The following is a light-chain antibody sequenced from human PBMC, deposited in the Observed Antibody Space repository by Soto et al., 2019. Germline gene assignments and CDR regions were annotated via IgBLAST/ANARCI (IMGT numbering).Light chain of an antibody. V-gene: IGKV3-20*01. CDR1: QSISSGY. J-gene: IGKJ1*01. CDR3: QQYDRSPWT. CDR2: GTS. Sequence: EVVLTQSPGTLSLSPGDAATLSCRASQSISSGYLAWYQQKSGQAPRLLIYGTSSRASEISDRFSGSGSGTDFTLTISSLEPEDFAMYYCQQYDRSPWTFGQGTQLEIK.